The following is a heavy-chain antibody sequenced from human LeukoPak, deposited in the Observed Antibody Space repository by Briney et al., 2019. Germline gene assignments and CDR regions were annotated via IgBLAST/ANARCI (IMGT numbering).Heavy chain of an antibody. D-gene: IGHD4-17*01. CDR3: ATGAGPFDY. Sequence: PSETLSLTCTVSGYSISSGYYWGWIRQPAGMGLEWIGRFYTGGGPNYNPSLKSRVTMSLDTSKNQFFLKLSSVTAADTAVYFCATGAGPFDYWGQGVLVTVSS. V-gene: IGHV4-4*07. CDR2: FYTGGGP. J-gene: IGHJ4*02. CDR1: GYSISSGYY.